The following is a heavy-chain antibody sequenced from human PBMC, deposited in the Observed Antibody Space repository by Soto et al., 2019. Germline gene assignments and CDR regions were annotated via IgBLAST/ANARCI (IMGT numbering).Heavy chain of an antibody. V-gene: IGHV1-18*01. Sequence: ASVKVCWEASGYTFASCCISWVRQATGQGLEWMGWISAYNGNTNYAQKLQGRVTMTTDTSTSTAYMELRSLRSDDTAVYYCARDVVVAATHPFDYWGQGTLVTVSS. CDR2: ISAYNGNT. CDR1: GYTFASCC. D-gene: IGHD2-15*01. CDR3: ARDVVVAATHPFDY. J-gene: IGHJ4*02.